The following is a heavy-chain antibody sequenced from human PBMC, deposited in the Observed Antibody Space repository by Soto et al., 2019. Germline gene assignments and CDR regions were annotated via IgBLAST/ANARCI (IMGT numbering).Heavy chain of an antibody. V-gene: IGHV3-21*06. D-gene: IGHD3-9*01. CDR2: ISGSSIYL. CDR1: GFPFRIYT. CDR3: ARWGDATGYYLDY. J-gene: IGHJ4*02. Sequence: GGSLRLSFAASGFPFRIYTMNWVRQVPGKGLEWISSISGSSIYLYYADSVKGRVTISRDNAKNSLHLQMDSLRPEDTDIYYCARWGDATGYYLDYWGQGT.